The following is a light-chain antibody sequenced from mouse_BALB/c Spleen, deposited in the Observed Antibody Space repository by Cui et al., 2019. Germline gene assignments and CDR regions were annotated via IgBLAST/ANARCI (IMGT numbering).Light chain of an antibody. J-gene: IGKJ2*01. CDR1: HTIGTW. V-gene: IGKV12-98*01. CDR2: GAT. CDR3: QQLYSTPLT. Sequence: IQMTPSPATQYALLRESVTIPRLASHTIGTWLAWYPHKPGKSPQLLIDGATSLADGVPSRFRGSGSGTKFSFKISSLQAEDFVSYYCQQLYSTPLTFGGGTKLEIK.